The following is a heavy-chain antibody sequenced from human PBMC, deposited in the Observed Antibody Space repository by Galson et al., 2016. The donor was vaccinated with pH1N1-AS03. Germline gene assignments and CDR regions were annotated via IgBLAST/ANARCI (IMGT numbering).Heavy chain of an antibody. CDR2: VSHDGNT. V-gene: IGHV4-59*08. J-gene: IGHJ4*02. D-gene: IGHD3-22*01. CDR1: GGSITTDY. Sequence: SETLSLTCYVSGGSITTDYWNWIRQPPGKGLEWIGYVSHDGNTNYNPSLYSRVTMSVDTSKNQFSLKLNSVSAADTAVYYCARMRVVAASDTSGYYYFDFWGQGALVTVSS. CDR3: ARMRVVAASDTSGYYYFDF.